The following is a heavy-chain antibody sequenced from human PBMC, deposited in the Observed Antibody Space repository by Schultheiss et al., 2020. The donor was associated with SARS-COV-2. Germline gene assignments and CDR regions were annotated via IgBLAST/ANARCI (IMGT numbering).Heavy chain of an antibody. Sequence: GESLKISCAASGFTFSSYAMSWVRQAPGKGLEWVSLIYSGGNTYSADSVKGRFTISRDNSKNTLYLQMNSLRSEDTAVYYCAREGESRPNWFDPWGQGTLVTVSS. D-gene: IGHD3-16*01. V-gene: IGHV3-53*05. CDR2: IYSGGNT. CDR1: GFTFSSYA. CDR3: AREGESRPNWFDP. J-gene: IGHJ5*02.